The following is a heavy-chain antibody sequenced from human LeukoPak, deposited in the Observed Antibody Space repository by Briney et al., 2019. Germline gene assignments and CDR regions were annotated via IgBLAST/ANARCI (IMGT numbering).Heavy chain of an antibody. Sequence: GGSLRLSCVASGFTFSSYGMNWVRRAPGKGLEWVSYISYSSSTIYYADSVKGRFTISRDNAKNSLYLQMNSLRAEDTAVYYCARVNRMVPGYCSGGTCPGDYWGQGTLVTVSS. V-gene: IGHV3-48*01. CDR1: GFTFSSYG. D-gene: IGHD2-15*01. CDR2: ISYSSSTI. CDR3: ARVNRMVPGYCSGGTCPGDY. J-gene: IGHJ4*02.